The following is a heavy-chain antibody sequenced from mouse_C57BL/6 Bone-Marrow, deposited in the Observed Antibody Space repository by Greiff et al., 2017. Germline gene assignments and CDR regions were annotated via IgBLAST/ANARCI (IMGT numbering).Heavy chain of an antibody. J-gene: IGHJ3*01. Sequence: EVKVVESGGGLVKPGGSLKLSCAASGFTFSDYGMHWVRQAPEKGLEWVAYISSGSSTIYYADTVKGRFTISRDNAKNTLFLQMTSLRSEDTAMYYCARNYSNYEALTYWGQGTLVTVSA. CDR2: ISSGSSTI. CDR3: ARNYSNYEALTY. D-gene: IGHD2-5*01. CDR1: GFTFSDYG. V-gene: IGHV5-17*01.